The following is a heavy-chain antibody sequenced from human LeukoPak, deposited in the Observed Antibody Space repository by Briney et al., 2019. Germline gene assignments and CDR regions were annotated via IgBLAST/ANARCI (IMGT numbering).Heavy chain of an antibody. CDR2: IIPIFGTA. CDR3: ARDGELERRWYFGY. J-gene: IGHJ4*02. V-gene: IGHV1-69*13. CDR1: GGTFSSYA. D-gene: IGHD1-1*01. Sequence: GASVKVSCKASGGTFSSYAISWVRQAPGRGLEWMGGIIPIFGTANYAQKFQGRVTITADQSTSTAYMELSSLRSEDTAVYYCARDGELERRWYFGYWGQGTLVTVSS.